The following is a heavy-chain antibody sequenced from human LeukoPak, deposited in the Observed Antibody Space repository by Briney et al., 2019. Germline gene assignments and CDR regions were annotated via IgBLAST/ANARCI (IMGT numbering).Heavy chain of an antibody. Sequence: GGSLRLSCAASGFTFSGYAMHWVRQAPGKGLEWVAVISYDGSNKYYADSVKGRFTISRDNSKNTLYLQMNSLRAEDTAVYYCARARVSSGCFDYWGREPRSPSPQ. V-gene: IGHV3-30-3*01. CDR3: ARARVSSGCFDY. CDR2: ISYDGSNK. J-gene: IGHJ4*02. CDR1: GFTFSGYA. D-gene: IGHD6-19*01.